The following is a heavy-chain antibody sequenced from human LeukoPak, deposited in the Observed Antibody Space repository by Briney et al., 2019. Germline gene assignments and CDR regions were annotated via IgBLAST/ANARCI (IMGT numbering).Heavy chain of an antibody. Sequence: SETLSLTCTVSGDSLSSHYWSWIRQPPGKGLEWIGYIYGSGSTHYEPSLRSRVTISEDTSQNQFSLKLTSVTSADTAPYYCVRNVGWYSHDSWGQGTLVTVSS. CDR2: IYGSGST. CDR1: GDSLSSHY. D-gene: IGHD6-19*01. J-gene: IGHJ4*02. CDR3: VRNVGWYSHDS. V-gene: IGHV4-59*08.